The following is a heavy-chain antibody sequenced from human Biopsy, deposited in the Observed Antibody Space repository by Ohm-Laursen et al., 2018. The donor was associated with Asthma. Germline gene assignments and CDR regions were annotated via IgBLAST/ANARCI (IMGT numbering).Heavy chain of an antibody. J-gene: IGHJ5*02. CDR3: ARDRGYCSGGTCPSWFDP. D-gene: IGHD2-15*01. V-gene: IGHV1-2*06. CDR2: INPNSGDT. Sequence: ATVKISCKASGYTFINNDINWVRQAAGQGLEWMGRINPNSGDTKYAQRFQGRVTVTRDRSISTAYMELSRLRSDDTAVYYCARDRGYCSGGTCPSWFDPWGQGTLVIVSS. CDR1: GYTFINND.